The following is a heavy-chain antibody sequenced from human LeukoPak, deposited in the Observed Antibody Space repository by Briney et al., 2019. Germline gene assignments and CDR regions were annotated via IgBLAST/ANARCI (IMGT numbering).Heavy chain of an antibody. CDR2: ISSSGSTI. CDR3: ARDDSSGYYPH. D-gene: IGHD3-22*01. CDR1: GFTFSDYY. V-gene: IGHV3-11*01. J-gene: IGHJ4*02. Sequence: GGSLRLSCAASGFTFSDYYMSWIRQAPGKGLEWVSYISSSGSTIYYADSVKGRFTISRDNAKNSLYLQMNGLRAEDTAVYYCARDDSSGYYPHWGQGTLVTVSS.